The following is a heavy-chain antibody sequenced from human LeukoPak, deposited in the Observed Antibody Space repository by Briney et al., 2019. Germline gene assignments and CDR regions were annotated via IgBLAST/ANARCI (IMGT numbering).Heavy chain of an antibody. Sequence: ASVKVSCKASGYXFTGYYIHWVRQAPGQGLEWMGWINPNSGDTHYAQKFQGRVTMTRDTSISTAYMELSRLRSDDTAVYYCARGSTVGATESLGFDYWGQGTPVTVSS. J-gene: IGHJ4*02. CDR3: ARGSTVGATESLGFDY. CDR1: GYXFTGYY. V-gene: IGHV1-2*02. CDR2: INPNSGDT. D-gene: IGHD1-26*01.